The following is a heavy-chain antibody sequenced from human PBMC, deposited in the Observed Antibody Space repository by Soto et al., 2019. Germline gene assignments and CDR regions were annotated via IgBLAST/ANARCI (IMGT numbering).Heavy chain of an antibody. J-gene: IGHJ4*02. CDR1: GGSISSSSYY. V-gene: IGHV4-39*01. Sequence: QLQLQESGPGLVKPSETLSLTCTVSGGSISSSSYYWGWIRQPPGKGLEWIGSIYYSGSTYYNPSLKSRVTISVDTSKNQFSLKLSSVTAADTAVYYCASVLSPPERPQSEGWGQGTLVTVSS. CDR2: IYYSGST. D-gene: IGHD3-16*01. CDR3: ASVLSPPERPQSEG.